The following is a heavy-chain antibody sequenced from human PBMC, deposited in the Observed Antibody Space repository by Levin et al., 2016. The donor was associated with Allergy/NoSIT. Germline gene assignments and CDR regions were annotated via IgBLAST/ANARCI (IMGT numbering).Heavy chain of an antibody. V-gene: IGHV1-24*01. J-gene: IGHJ3*02. CDR1: GYTLTELS. Sequence: ASVKVSCKVSGYTLTELSMHWVRQAPGKGLEWMGGFDPEDGETIYAQKFQGRVTMTEDTSTDTAYMELSSLRSEDTAVYYCATEPAIRGYSGYPTRGAFDIWGQGTMVTVSS. CDR3: ATEPAIRGYSGYPTRGAFDI. CDR2: FDPEDGET. D-gene: IGHD5-12*01.